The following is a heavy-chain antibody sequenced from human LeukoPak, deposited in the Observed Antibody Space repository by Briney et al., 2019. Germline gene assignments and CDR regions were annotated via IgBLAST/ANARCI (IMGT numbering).Heavy chain of an antibody. D-gene: IGHD5-24*01. Sequence: GGSLRLSCAVSGFNFDIVWMNWVRQAPGEGLEWVGRIKSRNDGAAIDYAAPVRGRFTISIDDSKNTLNLQMNSLKTEDTAAYYCVSRDAYKPHYYMDVWGKGTTVTVSS. CDR1: GFNFDIVW. J-gene: IGHJ6*03. CDR3: VSRDAYKPHYYMDV. V-gene: IGHV3-15*01. CDR2: IKSRNDGAAI.